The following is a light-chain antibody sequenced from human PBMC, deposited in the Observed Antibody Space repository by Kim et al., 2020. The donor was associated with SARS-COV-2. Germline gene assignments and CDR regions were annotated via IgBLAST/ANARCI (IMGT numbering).Light chain of an antibody. Sequence: PGQSITISCTGTSSDVGTYNLVSWYQHHPGKAPKFMIYDVTKRPSGVSNRFSGSKSGNTASLTISGLQAEDEADYYCCSYAGSPYVFGTGTKVSVL. CDR1: SSDVGTYNL. CDR2: DVT. V-gene: IGLV2-23*02. CDR3: CSYAGSPYV. J-gene: IGLJ1*01.